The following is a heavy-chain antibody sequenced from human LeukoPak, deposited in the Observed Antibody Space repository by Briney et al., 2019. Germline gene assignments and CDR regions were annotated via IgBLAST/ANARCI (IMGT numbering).Heavy chain of an antibody. Sequence: SETLSLTCTVSGGSISSSSYYWGWIRQPPGKGLEWIGSIYYSGSTYYNPSLKSRVTISVDTSKNQFSLKLSSVTAADTAVYYCARDRTYDYGDGEDYWGQGTLVTVSS. CDR3: ARDRTYDYGDGEDY. J-gene: IGHJ4*02. V-gene: IGHV4-39*07. CDR2: IYYSGST. CDR1: GGSISSSSYY. D-gene: IGHD4-17*01.